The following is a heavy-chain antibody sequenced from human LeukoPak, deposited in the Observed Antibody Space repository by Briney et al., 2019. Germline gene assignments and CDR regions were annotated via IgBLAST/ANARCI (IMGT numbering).Heavy chain of an antibody. CDR2: IYYSGST. CDR3: ARGQQDYYDSSGFPDAFDI. J-gene: IGHJ3*02. D-gene: IGHD3-22*01. Sequence: SETLSLTCTVSGGSISSYYWSWIRQPPGKGLEWIGYIYYSGSTNYNPSLKSRVTISVDTSKNQFSLKLSSVTAADTAVYYCARGQQDYYDSSGFPDAFDIWGQGTMVTVSS. V-gene: IGHV4-59*01. CDR1: GGSISSYY.